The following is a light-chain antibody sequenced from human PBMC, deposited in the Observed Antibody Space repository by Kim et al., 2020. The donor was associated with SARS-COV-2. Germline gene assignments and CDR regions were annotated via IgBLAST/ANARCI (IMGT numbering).Light chain of an antibody. J-gene: IGLJ3*02. CDR1: TSNIGRYH. Sequence: QSAVTQPPSASGTPGQRVTISCSGGTSNIGRYHVYWYQHLPGTAPKLLIYANDQRPSGVPDRFSGSKSGTSASLAISGLRSEDEGDYYCATWDDSLNGLFGGGTQLTVL. V-gene: IGLV1-47*01. CDR2: AND. CDR3: ATWDDSLNGL.